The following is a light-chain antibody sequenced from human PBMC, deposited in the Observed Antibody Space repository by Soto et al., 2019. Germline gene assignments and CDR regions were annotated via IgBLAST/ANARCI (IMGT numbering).Light chain of an antibody. CDR2: GAS. Sequence: EIVLTQSPGTLSLSPGERATLSCRASQSVSSSYLAWYQQKPGQAPRLLIYGASSRATGIPDRFSGSGSGKEFTLNISRLEAEDFAVYYCQHYGSLVLTFGGGTKVEIK. CDR3: QHYGSLVLT. V-gene: IGKV3-20*01. J-gene: IGKJ4*01. CDR1: QSVSSSY.